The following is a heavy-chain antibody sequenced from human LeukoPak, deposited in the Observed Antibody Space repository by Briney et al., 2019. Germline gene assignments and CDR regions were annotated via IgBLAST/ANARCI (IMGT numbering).Heavy chain of an antibody. CDR2: IYPGDSGT. CDR1: GYSFTSYW. CDR3: ARQVQYYGSGSYYQNYYFDY. D-gene: IGHD3-10*01. V-gene: IGHV5-51*01. J-gene: IGHJ4*02. Sequence: GESLQISCKGSGYSFTSYWIGRVRPLPGKGLEWMGIIYPGDSGTKYSPSFQGQVTISADKSISTAYLQWSSLKASDTAMYYCARQVQYYGSGSYYQNYYFDYWGQGTLVTVSS.